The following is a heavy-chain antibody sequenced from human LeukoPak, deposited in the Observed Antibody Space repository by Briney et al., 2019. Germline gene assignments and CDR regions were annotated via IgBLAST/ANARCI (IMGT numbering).Heavy chain of an antibody. Sequence: SETLSLTCTVSGGSISSSSYYWGWIRQPPGKGLEWIGSIYYSGSTYYNPSLKSRVTISVDTSKNQFSLKLSSVTAADTAVYYCARGLSGWTLDAFDIWGQGTMVTVSS. V-gene: IGHV4-39*07. J-gene: IGHJ3*02. CDR2: IYYSGST. CDR3: ARGLSGWTLDAFDI. CDR1: GGSISSSSYY. D-gene: IGHD6-19*01.